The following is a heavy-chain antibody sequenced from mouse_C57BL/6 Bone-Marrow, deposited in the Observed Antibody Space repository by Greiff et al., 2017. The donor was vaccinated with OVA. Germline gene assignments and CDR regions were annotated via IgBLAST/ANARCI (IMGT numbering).Heavy chain of an antibody. V-gene: IGHV1-55*01. Sequence: VQLQQPGAELVRPGASVKLSCKASGYTFTSYWIIWVKQRPGQGLEWIGTISPGNGNIHYNEKFKGKATLTVDKSSSTASSQLSSLPSDDSAVYYCARLDVVDYDYAFDCWGQGPSVSVSS. D-gene: IGHD2-4*01. CDR2: ISPGNGNI. CDR1: GYTFTSYW. J-gene: IGHJ4*01. CDR3: ARLDVVDYDYAFDC.